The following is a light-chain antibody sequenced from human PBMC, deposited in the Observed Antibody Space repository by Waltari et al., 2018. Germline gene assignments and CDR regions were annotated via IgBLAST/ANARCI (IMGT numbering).Light chain of an antibody. J-gene: IGLJ2*01. CDR1: VLAKKY. CDR3: YCAADSNVRV. V-gene: IGLV3-27*01. Sequence: SYELTQPSSVSVSPGQTARITCSGDVLAKKYDRWFQQKPGQAPVLVIYKDSERPSGIPDRISGSTSGTTVTLTISGAQVEDEADYYCYCAADSNVRVFGGGTRLTVL. CDR2: KDS.